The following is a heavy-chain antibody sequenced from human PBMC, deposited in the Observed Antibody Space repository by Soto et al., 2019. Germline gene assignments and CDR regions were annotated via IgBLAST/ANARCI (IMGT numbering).Heavy chain of an antibody. CDR1: GFTFSSYS. V-gene: IGHV3-21*01. Sequence: EVQLVESGGGLVKPGGSLRLSCAASGFTFSSYSMNWVRQAPGKGLEWVSSISSSSSYIYYADSVKGRFTISRDNAKNSLYLQMNSLRAEDTAVYYCARCHYSGSARTYGMDVWGQGTTVTVSS. J-gene: IGHJ6*02. CDR3: ARCHYSGSARTYGMDV. D-gene: IGHD3-10*01. CDR2: ISSSSSYI.